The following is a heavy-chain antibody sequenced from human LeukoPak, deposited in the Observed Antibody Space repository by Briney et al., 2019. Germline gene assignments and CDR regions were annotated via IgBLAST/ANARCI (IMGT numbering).Heavy chain of an antibody. V-gene: IGHV3-23*01. CDR3: AKSPWVGSSGYYDY. D-gene: IGHD3-22*01. Sequence: GGSLRLSCAASGFTFSSYAMSWVRQAPGKGLEWVSAISGSGGSTYYADSVKGRFTISRGNSKNTLYLQMNSLRAEDTAVYYCAKSPWVGSSGYYDYWGQGTLVTVSS. CDR1: GFTFSSYA. J-gene: IGHJ4*02. CDR2: ISGSGGST.